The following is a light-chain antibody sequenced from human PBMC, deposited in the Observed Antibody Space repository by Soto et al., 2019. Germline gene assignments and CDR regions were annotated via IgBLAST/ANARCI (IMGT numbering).Light chain of an antibody. CDR2: GNR. CDR1: NSNLGAGYD. Sequence: QSVLTQPPSVSEAPGQRVTISCTGNNSNLGAGYDVHWYQQLPGAAPKLVIFGNRNRPSGVPERFSGSKSGNTASLTISGLQAEDEADYYCSSYTSSSTLVVFGGGTKLTVL. V-gene: IGLV1-40*01. J-gene: IGLJ2*01. CDR3: SSYTSSSTLVV.